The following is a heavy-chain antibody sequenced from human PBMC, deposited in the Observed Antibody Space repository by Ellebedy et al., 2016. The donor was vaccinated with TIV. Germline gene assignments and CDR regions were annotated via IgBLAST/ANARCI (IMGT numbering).Heavy chain of an antibody. V-gene: IGHV1-46*03. D-gene: IGHD3-22*01. Sequence: ASVKVSXXASGYTFTSYGISWVRQAPGQGLEWMGIINPSGGSTSYAQKFQGRVTITADKSTSTAYMELSSLRSEDTAVYYCARGSLTMIARGAFDIWGQGTMVTVSS. CDR3: ARGSLTMIARGAFDI. J-gene: IGHJ3*02. CDR1: GYTFTSYG. CDR2: INPSGGST.